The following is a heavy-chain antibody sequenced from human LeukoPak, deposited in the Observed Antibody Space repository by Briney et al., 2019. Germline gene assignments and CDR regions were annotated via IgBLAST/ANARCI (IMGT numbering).Heavy chain of an antibody. J-gene: IGHJ4*02. CDR2: IGTSSSYI. Sequence: AGGSLRLSCAASGFTFSSYGMSWVRQAPGKGLEWVSSIGTSSSYIYYADSLKGRFTISRDNAKNSLYLQMNSLRAEDTAVYYCARRATSERGHSYGLDCWGQGTLVTVSS. D-gene: IGHD5-18*01. CDR3: ARRATSERGHSYGLDC. CDR1: GFTFSSYG. V-gene: IGHV3-21*01.